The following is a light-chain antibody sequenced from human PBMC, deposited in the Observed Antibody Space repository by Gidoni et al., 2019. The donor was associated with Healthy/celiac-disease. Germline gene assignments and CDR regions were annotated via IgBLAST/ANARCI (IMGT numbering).Light chain of an antibody. CDR1: SSNIGSNT. CDR3: AAWDDSLNGWV. Sequence: QSVLTQPPSASGTPGQRVTSSCSGSSSNIGSNTVNWYQQLPGTAPKLLIYSNTQRPSGVPDRFSGSKSGTSASLAISGLQSEDEADYYCAAWDDSLNGWVFGGGTKLTVL. J-gene: IGLJ3*02. CDR2: SNT. V-gene: IGLV1-44*01.